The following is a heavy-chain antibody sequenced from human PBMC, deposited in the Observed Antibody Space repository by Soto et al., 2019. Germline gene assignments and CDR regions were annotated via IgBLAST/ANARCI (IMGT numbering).Heavy chain of an antibody. J-gene: IGHJ4*02. Sequence: RRLCSAASGFTFSSYWMHWVRQAPGKGLVWVSRINSDGSSTSYADSVKGRFTISRDNAKNTLYLQMNSLRAEDTAVYYCARATSNYFDYWGQGPLVTVSS. D-gene: IGHD3-16*01. CDR1: GFTFSSYW. CDR3: ARATSNYFDY. V-gene: IGHV3-74*01. CDR2: INSDGSST.